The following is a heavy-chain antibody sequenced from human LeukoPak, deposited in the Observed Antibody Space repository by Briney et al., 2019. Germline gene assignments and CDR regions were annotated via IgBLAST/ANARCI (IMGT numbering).Heavy chain of an antibody. CDR1: GGSISSSNW. J-gene: IGHJ4*02. V-gene: IGHV4-4*02. Sequence: PSGTLCLTCAVSGGSISSSNWWSWVRQPPGKGLEWIGEIYHSGSTNYNPSLKSRVTISVDKSKNQFSLKLSSVTAADTAVYYCARSITMVRGVTSFDYWGQGTLVTVSS. CDR2: IYHSGST. CDR3: ARSITMVRGVTSFDY. D-gene: IGHD3-10*01.